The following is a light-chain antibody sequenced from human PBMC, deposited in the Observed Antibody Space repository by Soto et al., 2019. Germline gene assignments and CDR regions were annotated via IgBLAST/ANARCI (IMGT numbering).Light chain of an antibody. CDR2: DAS. J-gene: IGKJ4*01. CDR1: QSISRY. Sequence: DIQMTQSPSSLSASVGDRVTITCRASQSISRYLNWYQQKPGKASNLLIYDASSLQSGVSSRFSGSGSGTDFTLTINSLQREDFATYYCQQSYNTRALTFGGGTKVDIK. CDR3: QQSYNTRALT. V-gene: IGKV1-39*01.